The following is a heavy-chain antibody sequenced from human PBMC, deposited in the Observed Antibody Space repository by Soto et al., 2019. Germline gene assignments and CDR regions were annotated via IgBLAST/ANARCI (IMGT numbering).Heavy chain of an antibody. CDR2: SSPRGDTI. V-gene: IGHV3-48*02. D-gene: IGHD6-19*01. J-gene: IGHJ4*02. Sequence: PGGSLRLAWVASGFSLANYPMNWVRQTPGKGLEWISYSSPRGDTIYYADSVEGLFTISRDNARNSLSLHMSSLRDEDSALYYCAKGPHTNVGWPYYFESWGQGVPVTVSS. CDR1: GFSLANYP. CDR3: AKGPHTNVGWPYYFES.